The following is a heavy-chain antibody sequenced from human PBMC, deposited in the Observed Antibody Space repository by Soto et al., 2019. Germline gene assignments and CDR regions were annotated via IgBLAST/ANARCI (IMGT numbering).Heavy chain of an antibody. CDR3: ARGGYSGSYYDYYYYGMDV. J-gene: IGHJ6*02. CDR1: GGSISSSNW. D-gene: IGHD1-26*01. CDR2: IYHSGST. V-gene: IGHV4-4*02. Sequence: QVQLQESGPGLVKPSGTLSLTCAVSGGSISSSNWWRWVRQPPGKGLEWIGEIYHSGSTNYNPSLKSRVTLSVDKSKNQFSLKLSSVTDADTAVYYCARGGYSGSYYDYYYYGMDVWGQGTPVTVSS.